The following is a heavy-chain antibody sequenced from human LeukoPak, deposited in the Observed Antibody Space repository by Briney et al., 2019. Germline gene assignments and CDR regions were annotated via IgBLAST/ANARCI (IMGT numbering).Heavy chain of an antibody. D-gene: IGHD1-26*01. V-gene: IGHV3-30-3*01. J-gene: IGHJ4*02. CDR2: ISYDGSNK. CDR3: ARDQTVGAQDY. Sequence: GGSLRLSCAASGFTFSSNAMHWVRQAPGKGLGWVAVISYDGSNKYYADSVEGRFTISRDNSKNTLYLQMNSLRAEDTAVYYCARDQTVGAQDYWGQGTLVTVSS. CDR1: GFTFSSNA.